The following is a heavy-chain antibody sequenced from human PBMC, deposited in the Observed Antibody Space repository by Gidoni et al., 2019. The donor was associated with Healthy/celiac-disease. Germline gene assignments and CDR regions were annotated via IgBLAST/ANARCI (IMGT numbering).Heavy chain of an antibody. CDR1: AFTFSSYG. D-gene: IGHD1-26*01. CDR2: ISDDGSNK. V-gene: IGHV3-30*18. J-gene: IGHJ4*02. Sequence: QVQLVESGGGVVQPGRSLRLSCAASAFTFSSYGMHWVRQAPGKGLEWVAVISDDGSNKYYADSVKGRFTISRDNSKNTLYLQMNSLRAEDTAVYYCAKSGSQTRYYFDYWGQGTLVTVSS. CDR3: AKSGSQTRYYFDY.